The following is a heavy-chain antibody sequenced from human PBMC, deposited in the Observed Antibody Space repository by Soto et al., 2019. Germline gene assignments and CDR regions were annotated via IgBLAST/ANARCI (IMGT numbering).Heavy chain of an antibody. J-gene: IGHJ6*02. CDR2: ISGSGGST. Sequence: PGGSLRLSCAASGFTFSSYAMSWVRQAPGKGLEWVSAISGSGGSTYYADTVKGRFTISRDNSKNTLYLQMNSLRAEDTAVYYCAKGVKYYYDSSGYYDPTYYYYGMDVWGQGTTVTVSS. D-gene: IGHD3-22*01. V-gene: IGHV3-23*01. CDR3: AKGVKYYYDSSGYYDPTYYYYGMDV. CDR1: GFTFSSYA.